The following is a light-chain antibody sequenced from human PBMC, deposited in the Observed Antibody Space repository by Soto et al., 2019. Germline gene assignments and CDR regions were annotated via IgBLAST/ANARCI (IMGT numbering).Light chain of an antibody. J-gene: IGKJ2*01. CDR3: LQDFSFPYT. V-gene: IGKV1-6*01. Sequence: AIQMTQSPSSLSASVGDRVTITCRASQGIRNELAWYQQRPGTAPKVLISTASTLQTGVPSRFSGSGSGTDFTLTISSLQPEDFATYYCLQDFSFPYTFGHGTKLEIK. CDR1: QGIRNE. CDR2: TAS.